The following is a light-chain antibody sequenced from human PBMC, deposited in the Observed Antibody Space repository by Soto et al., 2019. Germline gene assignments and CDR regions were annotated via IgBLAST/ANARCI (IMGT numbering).Light chain of an antibody. J-gene: IGLJ2*01. Sequence: QSVLTQPTSASGTPGQRVTISCSGSSSNIGSNYVYWYQQLPGTAPKLLIYSNNQRPSGVPDRFSGSKSGTSASLAISGLRSEDEADYYCAAWDDSLSGLVVFGGGTKLTVL. CDR1: SSNIGSNY. CDR3: AAWDDSLSGLVV. CDR2: SNN. V-gene: IGLV1-47*02.